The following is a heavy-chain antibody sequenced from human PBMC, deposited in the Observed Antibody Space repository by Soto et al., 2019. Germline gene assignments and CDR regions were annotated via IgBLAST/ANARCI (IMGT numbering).Heavy chain of an antibody. Sequence: QVQLVQSGAEVKKPGSSVKVACKVSGDTFSNYVINWVRQAPGQGLEWMGAIVPIFRTANYAQKFQGRVTITADEFTITAYMELSRLRSDDTATYYCARETSAPGTFREEASDIWGQGTLVTVSS. J-gene: IGHJ3*02. V-gene: IGHV1-69*12. D-gene: IGHD6-13*01. CDR3: ARETSAPGTFREEASDI. CDR1: GDTFSNYV. CDR2: IVPIFRTA.